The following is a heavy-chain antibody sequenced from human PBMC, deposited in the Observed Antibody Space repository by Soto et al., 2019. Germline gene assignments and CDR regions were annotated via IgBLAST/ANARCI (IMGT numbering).Heavy chain of an antibody. CDR3: ARIAVAGFGYGMDV. CDR1: GFSLSTSAMC. J-gene: IGHJ6*02. Sequence: GSGPTLGTPTQTLTLTCTFSGFSLSTSAMCVSWIRQPPGKALEWLARIDWDDDKYYSTSLKTRLTISKDTSKNQVVLTMTNMDPVDTATYYCARIAVAGFGYGMDVWGQGTTVTVSS. CDR2: IDWDDDK. D-gene: IGHD6-13*01. V-gene: IGHV2-70*11.